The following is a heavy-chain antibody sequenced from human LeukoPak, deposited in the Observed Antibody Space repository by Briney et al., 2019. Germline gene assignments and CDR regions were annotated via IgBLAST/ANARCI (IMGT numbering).Heavy chain of an antibody. CDR1: GGSISSYY. J-gene: IGHJ6*03. D-gene: IGHD5-18*01. CDR3: ARGYSYGYDYYYYYYMDV. V-gene: IGHV4-59*01. Sequence: SETLSLTCTVSGGSISSYYWSWIRQPPGKGLEWIGYIYYSGSTNYNPSLKSRVTISVDTSKNQFSLKLSSVTAADTAVYYCARGYSYGYDYYYYYYMDVWGKGTTVTVSS. CDR2: IYYSGST.